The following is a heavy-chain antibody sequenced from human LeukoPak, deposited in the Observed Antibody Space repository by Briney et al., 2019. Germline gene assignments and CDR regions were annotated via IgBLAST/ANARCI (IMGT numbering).Heavy chain of an antibody. D-gene: IGHD3-10*01. V-gene: IGHV3-11*04. CDR3: ARDERAYGSGSYFDY. Sequence: GGSLRLSCAASGFTFSDYYMSWIRQAPGKGLEWVSYISSSGSTIYYADSVKGRFTISRDNAKNSLYLQMNSLRAEGTAVYYCARDERAYGSGSYFDYWGQGTLVTVSS. CDR2: ISSSGSTI. CDR1: GFTFSDYY. J-gene: IGHJ4*02.